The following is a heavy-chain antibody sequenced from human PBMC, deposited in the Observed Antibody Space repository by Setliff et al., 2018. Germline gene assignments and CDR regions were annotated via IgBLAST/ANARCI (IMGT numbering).Heavy chain of an antibody. CDR2: VYYSGIA. V-gene: IGHV4-59*01. CDR3: ARGGTFRYFDY. D-gene: IGHD5-12*01. CDR1: GGSISTYY. Sequence: PSETLSLTCTVSGGSISTYYWNWIRQPPGKGLEWIGYVYYSGIANYSPSLKSRLTISVDTSKNQFSLKLRSVTAADTAVYYCARGGTFRYFDYWGQGTPVTVSS. J-gene: IGHJ4*02.